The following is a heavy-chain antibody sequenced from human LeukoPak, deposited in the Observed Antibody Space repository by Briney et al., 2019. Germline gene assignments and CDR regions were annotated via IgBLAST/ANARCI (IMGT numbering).Heavy chain of an antibody. D-gene: IGHD2-2*01. CDR1: GGSIGSGSYY. CDR3: ARDRGSYCSSTSCYAAFDI. CDR2: IYTSGST. J-gene: IGHJ3*02. V-gene: IGHV4-61*02. Sequence: PSETLSLTCTVSGGSIGSGSYYWSWIRQPAGKGLEWIGRIYTSGSTNYNPSLKSRVTISVDTSKNQFSLKLSSVTAADTAVYYCARDRGSYCSSTSCYAAFDIWGQGTMVTVSS.